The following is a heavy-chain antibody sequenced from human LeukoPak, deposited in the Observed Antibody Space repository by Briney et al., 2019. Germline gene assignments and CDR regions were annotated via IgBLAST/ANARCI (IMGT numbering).Heavy chain of an antibody. CDR2: INHSGST. V-gene: IGHV4-34*01. J-gene: IGHJ4*02. Sequence: SETLSLTCAVYGGSFSGYYWSWIRQPPGKGLEWIGEINHSGSTNYNPSLKSRVTISVDTSKNQFSLKLSSVTAADTAVYYCARNIMGDFWSGYYRENYFDYWGQGTLVTVSS. D-gene: IGHD3-3*01. CDR1: GGSFSGYY. CDR3: ARNIMGDFWSGYYRENYFDY.